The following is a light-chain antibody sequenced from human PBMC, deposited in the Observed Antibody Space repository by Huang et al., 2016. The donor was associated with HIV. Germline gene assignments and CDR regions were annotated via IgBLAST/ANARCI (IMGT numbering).Light chain of an antibody. CDR1: QSISSY. CDR2: AAS. CDR3: QQTYIIPIT. J-gene: IGKJ2*01. V-gene: IGKV1-39*01. Sequence: DIQMTQSPFSLSASVGDIVIITCRASQSISSYLNWYQQKPGKAPKILIYAASTLQSGIPSRFSGRGAGTDFTLTITSLQPEDFATYYCQQTYIIPITFGQGTKLEIK.